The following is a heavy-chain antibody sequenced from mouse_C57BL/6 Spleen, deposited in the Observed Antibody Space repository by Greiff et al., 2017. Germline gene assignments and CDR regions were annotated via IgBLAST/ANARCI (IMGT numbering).Heavy chain of an antibody. CDR2: INYDGSST. Sequence: EVKVVESEGGLVQPGSSMKLSCTASGFTFSDYYMAWVRQVPEKGLEWVANINYDGSSTYYLDSLKSRFIISRDNAKNILYLQMSSLKSEDTATYYCARVGRDYAWFAYWGQGTLVTVSA. CDR1: GFTFSDYY. CDR3: ARVGRDYAWFAY. V-gene: IGHV5-16*01. J-gene: IGHJ3*01. D-gene: IGHD2-4*01.